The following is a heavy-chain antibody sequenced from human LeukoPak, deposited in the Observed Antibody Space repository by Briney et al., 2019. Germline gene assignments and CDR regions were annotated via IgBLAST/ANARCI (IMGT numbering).Heavy chain of an antibody. CDR1: GYTFTGYY. Sequence: ASVKVSCKASGYTFTGYYMHWVRQAPGQGLEWMGWINPNSGGTNYAQKFQGRVTMTRDTSISTAYMELSRLRSDDTAVYYCARGHYSSSWYEDYWGQGPLVTVSS. D-gene: IGHD6-13*01. J-gene: IGHJ4*02. V-gene: IGHV1-2*02. CDR3: ARGHYSSSWYEDY. CDR2: INPNSGGT.